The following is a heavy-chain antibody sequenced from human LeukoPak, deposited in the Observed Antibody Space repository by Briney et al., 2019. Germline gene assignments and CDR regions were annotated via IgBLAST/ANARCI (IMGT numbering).Heavy chain of an antibody. J-gene: IGHJ5*02. CDR1: GGSFSGYY. CDR3: ARRPRRSSSWNWFDP. D-gene: IGHD6-13*01. Sequence: ASETLSLTCAVYGGSFSGYYWSWIRQPPGKGLEWIGEINHSGSTNYNPSLKSRVTISVDTSKNQFSLKLSSVTAADTAVYYCARRPRRSSSWNWFDPWGQGTLVTVSS. V-gene: IGHV4-34*01. CDR2: INHSGST.